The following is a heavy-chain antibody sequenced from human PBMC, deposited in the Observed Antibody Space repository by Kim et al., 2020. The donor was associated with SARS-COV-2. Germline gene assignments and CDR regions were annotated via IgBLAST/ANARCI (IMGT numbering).Heavy chain of an antibody. CDR3: ARHLRNWYFDL. Sequence: TSYTPSLKGRVTISVDTSKNQFSLRLSSVTAADTAVYYCARHLRNWYFDLWGRGTLVTVSS. J-gene: IGHJ2*01. CDR2: T. V-gene: IGHV4-39*01.